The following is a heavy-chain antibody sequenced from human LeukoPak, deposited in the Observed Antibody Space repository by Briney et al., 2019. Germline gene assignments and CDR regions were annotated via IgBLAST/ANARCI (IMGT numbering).Heavy chain of an antibody. J-gene: IGHJ4*02. CDR2: IGGTGGNT. D-gene: IGHD3-10*01. CDR3: AKYGGFGDSYDS. Sequence: TGGSLRLSCAASGFPFTSYAMSWVRQAPGKGLEWVSSIGGTGGNTYYADSVKGRFTISRDNSKNTLYLQMNSLRAEDTAVYYCAKYGGFGDSYDSWGQGTLVTVSS. V-gene: IGHV3-23*01. CDR1: GFPFTSYA.